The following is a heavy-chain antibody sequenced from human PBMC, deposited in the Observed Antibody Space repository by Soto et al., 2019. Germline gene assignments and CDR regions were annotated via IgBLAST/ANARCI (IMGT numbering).Heavy chain of an antibody. CDR3: ARRKERSGPYYLDL. CDR1: GYTITLYG. D-gene: IGHD6-25*01. V-gene: IGHV1-8*01. Sequence: ASVKGSCKASGYTITLYGMNLVRQAAGQGLECMGLINPNNVNAGFAQNVRGRINMTRNPSISTAYLELSSLRSDDSAVYFCARRKERSGPYYLDLWGQGTQVTVSS. CDR2: INPNNVNA. J-gene: IGHJ4*02.